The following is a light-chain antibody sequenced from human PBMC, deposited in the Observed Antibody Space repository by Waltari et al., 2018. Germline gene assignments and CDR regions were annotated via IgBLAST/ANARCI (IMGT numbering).Light chain of an antibody. J-gene: IGKJ2*01. CDR2: KAS. CDR3: QQYNTYSAT. CDR1: QNINSW. Sequence: DIQMTQSPSTLSASVGDRVTITCRASQNINSWLAWYQQKPGKAPKLLIYKASTLESGVPSRFSGSGSGTEFSLTVSSLQPDDFGTYYCQQYNTYSATFGQGTKLEIK. V-gene: IGKV1-5*03.